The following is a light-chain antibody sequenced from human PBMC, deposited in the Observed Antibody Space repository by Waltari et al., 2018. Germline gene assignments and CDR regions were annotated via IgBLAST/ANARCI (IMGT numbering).Light chain of an antibody. CDR1: SSNIGATYD. Sequence: QSVLTQPPSVSGAPGQRVTISCTGSSSNIGATYDVQWYQQLPGTAPKLLIYGNNNRPSGVPDRFSGSKSGTSASLAIAGLQAEDEADYYCQSYDSSLSGPVVFGGGTKLTVL. J-gene: IGLJ2*01. V-gene: IGLV1-40*01. CDR3: QSYDSSLSGPVV. CDR2: GNN.